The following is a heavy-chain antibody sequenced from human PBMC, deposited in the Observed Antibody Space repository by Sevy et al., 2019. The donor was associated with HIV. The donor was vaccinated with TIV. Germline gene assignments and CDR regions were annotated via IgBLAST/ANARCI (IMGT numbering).Heavy chain of an antibody. CDR1: GFTFSSYW. V-gene: IGHV3-7*01. CDR3: ARESLAVAGIGYYFNY. J-gene: IGHJ4*02. CDR2: IKQDGSEK. D-gene: IGHD6-19*01. Sequence: GGSLRLSCAASGFTFSSYWMSWVRQAPGKGLEWVANIKQDGSEKYYVDSVKGRFTITRDNSKNTLYLQMNSLRVEDTAVYYCARESLAVAGIGYYFNYWGQGTLVTVSS.